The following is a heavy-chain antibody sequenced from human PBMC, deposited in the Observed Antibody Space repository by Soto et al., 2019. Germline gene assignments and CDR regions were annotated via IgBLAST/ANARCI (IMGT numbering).Heavy chain of an antibody. CDR2: ISTYNGTA. CDR3: ASTISDSSGYFDY. J-gene: IGHJ4*02. V-gene: IGHV1-18*01. D-gene: IGHD3-22*01. CDR1: GYTFTRSG. Sequence: ASVKVSCKASGYTFTRSGISWVRQAPGQGLEWMGWISTYNGTANYAQTFQGRVTMTTDTSTSTVYMELSSLRSEDTAVYYCASTISDSSGYFDYWGQGTLVTVSS.